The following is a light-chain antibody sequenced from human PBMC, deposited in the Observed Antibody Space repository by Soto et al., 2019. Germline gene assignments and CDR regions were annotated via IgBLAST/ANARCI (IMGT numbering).Light chain of an antibody. CDR3: QQYNSYPYT. CDR1: QSISSW. CDR2: KAS. J-gene: IGKJ2*01. Sequence: DIQMTQSPSTLSASVGDRVTITCRASQSISSWLAWYQQKPGKAPNLLIYKASSLQSGVPSRFSGSGSGTAFTLPISGLQPDDFATYYCQQYNSYPYTFGQGTKLEI. V-gene: IGKV1-5*03.